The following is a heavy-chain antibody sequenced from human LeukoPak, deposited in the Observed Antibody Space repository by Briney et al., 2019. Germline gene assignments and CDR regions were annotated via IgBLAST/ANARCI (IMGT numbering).Heavy chain of an antibody. CDR1: GFTFDDYG. D-gene: IGHD5-18*01. CDR3: ARVDTAMASYYMDV. Sequence: PGGSLRLSCAASGFTFDDYGMSWVRQAPGKGLEWVSGINWNGGSTGYADSVKGRFTISRDNAKNSLYLQMNSLRAEDTALYYCARVDTAMASYYMDVWGKGTTVTVSS. J-gene: IGHJ6*03. CDR2: INWNGGST. V-gene: IGHV3-20*04.